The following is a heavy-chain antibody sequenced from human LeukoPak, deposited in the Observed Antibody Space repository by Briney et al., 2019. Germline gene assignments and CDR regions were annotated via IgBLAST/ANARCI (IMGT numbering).Heavy chain of an antibody. V-gene: IGHV3-7*05. D-gene: IGHD3-22*01. CDR3: ARGGWFLLP. Sequence: GGSLRLSCAASGFTFSSFWMSWVRQAPGKGLEWVGKRWQDGSEICDGESVKGRFTIYRDNAKNSLLLQMNNLGCEDTGVYHGARGGWFLLPWGQGTVVTVSS. J-gene: IGHJ5*02. CDR2: RWQDGSEI. CDR1: GFTFSSFW.